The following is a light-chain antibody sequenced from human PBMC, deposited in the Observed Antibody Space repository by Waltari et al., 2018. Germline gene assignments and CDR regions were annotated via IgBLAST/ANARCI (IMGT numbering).Light chain of an antibody. J-gene: IGLJ3*02. V-gene: IGLV4-69*01. CDR1: SGHSSNI. CDR3: QTGGHGTWV. Sequence: LVLTQSPSASASLGASVNLTCTLDSGHSSNIVAWLQQQPEKGPRYLMKINSDGSHSKGDEIPDRFSGSSSGAERYLTISSVQSEDEADYYCQTGGHGTWVFGGGTKLTVL. CDR2: INSDGSH.